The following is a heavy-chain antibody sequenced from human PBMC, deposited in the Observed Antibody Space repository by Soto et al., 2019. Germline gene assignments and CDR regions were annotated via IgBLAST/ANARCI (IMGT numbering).Heavy chain of an antibody. CDR3: ARVRNGVSYFDY. CDR2: INTDGSTT. D-gene: IGHD2-8*01. Sequence: EVQLVESGGGLVQPGGSLRLSCAASGFTFSNYWMHWVRQVPGTGLVWVSRINTDGSTTSYADSVKGRFTISRDNAKDTLYLQMNSLRAEDTAVYYCARVRNGVSYFDYWGQGTLVTISS. CDR1: GFTFSNYW. J-gene: IGHJ4*02. V-gene: IGHV3-74*01.